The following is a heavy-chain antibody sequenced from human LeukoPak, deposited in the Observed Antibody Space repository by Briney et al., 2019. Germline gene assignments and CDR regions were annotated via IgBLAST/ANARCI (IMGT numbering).Heavy chain of an antibody. CDR3: AKRRAGYNLYAFDI. CDR2: IYPGDSDI. CDR1: GYIFTSYS. V-gene: IGHV5-51*01. D-gene: IGHD5-24*01. J-gene: IGHJ3*02. Sequence: GESLKISCKGSGYIFTSYSIGWVRQMPGKGLELVGTIYPGDSDIRYSPSFQGQVTISVDKSISTAYLQWNSLRASDNAMYYCAKRRAGYNLYAFDIWGQGTMVTVSS.